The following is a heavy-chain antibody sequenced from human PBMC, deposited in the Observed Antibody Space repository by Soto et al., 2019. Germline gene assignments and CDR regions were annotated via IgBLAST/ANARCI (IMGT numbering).Heavy chain of an antibody. D-gene: IGHD3-22*01. J-gene: IGHJ4*02. CDR2: ISYDGSNK. CDR1: GFTFSSYA. V-gene: IGHV3-30-3*01. CDR3: ARSPTYYYDSSGYLDY. Sequence: GGSLRLSCAASGFTFSSYAMHWVRQAPGKGLEWVAVISYDGSNKYYADSVKGRFTISRDNSKNTLYLQMNSLRAEDTAVYYCARSPTYYYDSSGYLDYWGQGTLVTVSS.